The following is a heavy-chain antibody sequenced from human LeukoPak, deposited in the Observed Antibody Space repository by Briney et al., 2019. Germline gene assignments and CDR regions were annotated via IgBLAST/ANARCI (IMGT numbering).Heavy chain of an antibody. CDR3: AGARGWEFSS. Sequence: GGSLRLSCAASRFTFSTYWMGWVRQAPGKGLEWVATIRQDGSVQHYLDSVKGRFTISRDNGKNSLYLQMNTLRAEDTAVYYCAGARGWEFSSWGQGTLVTVSS. CDR1: RFTFSTYW. J-gene: IGHJ5*02. D-gene: IGHD1-26*01. V-gene: IGHV3-7*01. CDR2: IRQDGSVQ.